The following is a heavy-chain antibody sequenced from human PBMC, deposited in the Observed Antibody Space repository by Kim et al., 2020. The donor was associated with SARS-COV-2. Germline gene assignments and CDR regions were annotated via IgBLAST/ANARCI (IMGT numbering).Heavy chain of an antibody. CDR3: SRDRLIYGSGYGIDV. CDR1: GFTFSSYS. CDR2: ISSSSAL. V-gene: IGHV3-48*02. D-gene: IGHD3-10*01. J-gene: IGHJ6*02. Sequence: GGSLRLSCAASGFTFSSYSMNWVRQAPGKGLEWVSYISSSSALYYSDSVKGRLTISTDNTNNTLYLQLNSLRDEDTAVYYCSRDRLIYGSGYGIDVWGQGTTGTVSS.